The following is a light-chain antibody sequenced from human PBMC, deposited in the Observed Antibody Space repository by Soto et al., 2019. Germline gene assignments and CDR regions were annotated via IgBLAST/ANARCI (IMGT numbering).Light chain of an antibody. CDR1: QSVSSNY. CDR3: QQYGNSPQT. Sequence: EIVLTQSPGTLSLSPGERATLSCRASQSVSSNYLAWYQQKPGQAPRLLIYGASSRATGIPDRFSGSGSGTDFTLTISRLEPEDIAVYYCQQYGNSPQTFGQGTKVEIK. V-gene: IGKV3-20*01. J-gene: IGKJ1*01. CDR2: GAS.